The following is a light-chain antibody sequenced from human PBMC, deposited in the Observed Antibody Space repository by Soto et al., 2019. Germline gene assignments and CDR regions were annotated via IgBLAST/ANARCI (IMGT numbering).Light chain of an antibody. V-gene: IGLV2-23*01. CDR1: SSDVVSYNL. CDR3: CSHACDTMWV. J-gene: IGLJ3*02. CDR2: EAT. Sequence: QSALTQPASVSGSPGQSITISCTGTSSDVVSYNLVSWYQQHPGKVPKLMIYEATKRPSGVSDRFSGSKSGNTASLTISGLQAEDEADYYCCSHACDTMWVLGGGTQLIVL.